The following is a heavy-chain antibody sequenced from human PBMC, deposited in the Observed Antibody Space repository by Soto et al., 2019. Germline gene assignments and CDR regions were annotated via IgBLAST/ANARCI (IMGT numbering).Heavy chain of an antibody. V-gene: IGHV3-23*01. J-gene: IGHJ5*02. D-gene: IGHD2-2*01. CDR2: ISGSGGST. CDR3: AKVFDIVVARANWFDP. CDR1: GFTFSSYA. Sequence: PGESLKISCAASGFTFSSYAMSWVRQAPGKGLEWVSAISGSGGSTYYADSVKGRFTISRDNSKNTLYLQMNSLKAEDTAVYYCAKVFDIVVARANWFDPWGQGTLVTVSS.